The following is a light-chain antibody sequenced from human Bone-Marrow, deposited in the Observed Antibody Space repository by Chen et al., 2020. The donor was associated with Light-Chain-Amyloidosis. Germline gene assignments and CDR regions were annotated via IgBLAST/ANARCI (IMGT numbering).Light chain of an antibody. CDR2: DAS. J-gene: IGKJ1*01. V-gene: IGKV1-5*01. Sequence: DIQMTQSPSTLSASVGDSVTITCRAGQNINRWMAWYQQKPGKAPKLLIYDASSLESGVPSRFSGSGYGTEFTLTISSLQPDDFATYYGQQYNSYFTWTFGQGTKVEIK. CDR1: QNINRW. CDR3: QQYNSYFTWT.